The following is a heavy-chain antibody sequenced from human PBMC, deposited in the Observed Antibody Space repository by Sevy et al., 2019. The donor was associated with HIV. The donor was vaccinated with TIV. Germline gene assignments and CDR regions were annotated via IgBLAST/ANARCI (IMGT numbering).Heavy chain of an antibody. Sequence: GGSLRLSCTSSGFTFSSYAMNWVRQAPGKGLEWVSTISHSGDSTYYADSGKARFTISRDNSENTLYLQMNSLRAEETVIYYCAGRKVGDYWSGSIRGPWAGGPLFDYWGQGTLVTVSS. CDR3: AGRKVGDYWSGSIRGPWAGGPLFDY. D-gene: IGHD3-3*01. CDR1: GFTFSSYA. V-gene: IGHV3-23*01. CDR2: ISHSGDST. J-gene: IGHJ4*02.